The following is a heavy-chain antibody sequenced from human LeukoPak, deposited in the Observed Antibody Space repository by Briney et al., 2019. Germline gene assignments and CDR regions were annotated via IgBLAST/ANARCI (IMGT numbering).Heavy chain of an antibody. D-gene: IGHD2-2*01. CDR2: IWYDGSNK. V-gene: IGHV3-33*01. Sequence: GGSLRLSCAGSGFTFSSYGMHWVRQAPGKGLEWVAVIWYDGSNKYYADSVKGRFTISRDNSKNTLYLQMNSLRAEDTAVYYCAREYCSSTSCPTDDSHYYGMDVWGQGTTVTVSS. CDR1: GFTFSSYG. CDR3: AREYCSSTSCPTDDSHYYGMDV. J-gene: IGHJ6*02.